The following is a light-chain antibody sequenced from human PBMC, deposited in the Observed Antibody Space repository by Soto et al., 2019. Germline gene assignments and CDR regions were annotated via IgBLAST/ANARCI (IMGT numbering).Light chain of an antibody. CDR3: QRVTSSPPT. CDR2: AAS. CDR1: QGISSR. Sequence: DIQMTQSPSSVSASVGDRVTITCRASQGISSRLAWYQQKPGKAPNLLIYAASSLQSGVPSRFSGSGSETIFTLTIASLQPEVFAPYFCQRVTSSPPTLGGGTKV. J-gene: IGKJ4*01. V-gene: IGKV1-12*01.